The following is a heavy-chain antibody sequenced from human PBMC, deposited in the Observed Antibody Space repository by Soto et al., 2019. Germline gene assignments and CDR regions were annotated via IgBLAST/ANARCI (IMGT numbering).Heavy chain of an antibody. D-gene: IGHD2-2*01. CDR3: AREGSGSSTSFDY. J-gene: IGHJ4*02. CDR2: IYSGAGT. Sequence: VQLVESGGGLVQPGGSLRLSCAASGFNVSSTSMSWVRQAPGKGLEWVSVIYSGAGTHYAGSVKGRFTISRDTSKNPLYLQMNSLRVEETAVYYCAREGSGSSTSFDYWGQGTLVTVSS. CDR1: GFNVSSTS. V-gene: IGHV3-66*01.